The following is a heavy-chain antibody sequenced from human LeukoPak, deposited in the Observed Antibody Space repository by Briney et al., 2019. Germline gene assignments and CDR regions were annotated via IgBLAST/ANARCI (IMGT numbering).Heavy chain of an antibody. D-gene: IGHD6-19*01. Sequence: GGSLRLSCAASGFTFSDYDMHWVRQAPGKGLEWVAVISYDGSNKFYADSVKGRSAISRDNSKNTLYVQMNSLRAEDTAVYYCASTHIAVAGPFDYWGQGTPVTVSS. CDR3: ASTHIAVAGPFDY. J-gene: IGHJ4*02. V-gene: IGHV3-30*09. CDR1: GFTFSDYD. CDR2: ISYDGSNK.